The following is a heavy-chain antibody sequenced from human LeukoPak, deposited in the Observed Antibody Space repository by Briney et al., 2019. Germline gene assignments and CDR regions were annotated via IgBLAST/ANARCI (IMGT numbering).Heavy chain of an antibody. CDR1: GYIFTSYD. CDR3: ARGGSNWYHFDY. D-gene: IGHD6-13*01. V-gene: IGHV1-8*03. CDR2: MNPNGGNT. Sequence: ASVKVSCKASGYIFTSYDINWVRQAAGQGLEWMGWMNPNGGNTGFAQRFQGRLTITRNTSIGTAYMELSSLRSEDAAVYFCARGGSNWYHFDYWGQGTLVTVSS. J-gene: IGHJ4*02.